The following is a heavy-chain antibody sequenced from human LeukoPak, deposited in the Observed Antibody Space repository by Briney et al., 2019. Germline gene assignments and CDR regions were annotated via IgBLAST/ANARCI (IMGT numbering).Heavy chain of an antibody. CDR1: GYTFSSYS. CDR2: ISAHNGNT. J-gene: IGHJ6*03. V-gene: IGHV1-18*01. CDR3: ARGEGFGPYTYYYYYMDV. Sequence: ASVKVSCKASGYTFSSYSINWVRQAPGQGFEWMGWISAHNGNTNYAQKVQGRVTMTTDTSTSTAYMELSSLRSEDTAVYYCARGEGFGPYTYYYYYMDVWGKGTTVTVSS. D-gene: IGHD3-10*01.